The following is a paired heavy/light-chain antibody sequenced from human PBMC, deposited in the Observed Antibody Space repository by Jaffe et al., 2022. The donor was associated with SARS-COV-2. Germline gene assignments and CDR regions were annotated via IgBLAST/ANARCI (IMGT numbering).Heavy chain of an antibody. J-gene: IGHJ4*02. CDR1: GFTFSTYA. V-gene: IGHV3-23*04. CDR2: ITNNGHST. Sequence: DVHLVESGGGLVQPGGSLRLSCAASGFTFSTYAMSWVRQAPGKGLEWVSGITNNGHSTYYADSVKGRFTISRDNSKNTLYLRMDSLRAEDTALYYCAKGDDYNPPCFESWGQGTLVTVSS. CDR3: AKGDDYNPPCFES. D-gene: IGHD4-4*01.
Light chain of an antibody. Sequence: DIQMTQSPSSLSASVGDRVTITCRASQTISDWLAWYQQKPGKAPKLLIYRASSLENGVPSRFSGSGSGTEFTLTISSLQPDDFATYYCQQYNVYSVTFGQGTKVEIK. V-gene: IGKV1-5*03. CDR1: QTISDW. CDR3: QQYNVYSVT. CDR2: RAS. J-gene: IGKJ1*01.